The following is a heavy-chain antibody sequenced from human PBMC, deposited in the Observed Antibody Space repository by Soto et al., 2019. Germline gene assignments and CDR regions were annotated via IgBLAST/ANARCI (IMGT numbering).Heavy chain of an antibody. CDR3: ARGNGFGELSGSFSRPSRRGNFDY. Sequence: EVQLVESGGGLVQPGGSLRLSCAASGFTVSSNYISWVRQAPGKGLEWVSVIYSGGSTYYADSVKGRFTISRDNSKNTLYLQMNSLRAEDTAVYYCARGNGFGELSGSFSRPSRRGNFDYWGQGTLVTVSS. V-gene: IGHV3-66*01. D-gene: IGHD3-10*01. CDR2: IYSGGST. J-gene: IGHJ4*02. CDR1: GFTVSSNY.